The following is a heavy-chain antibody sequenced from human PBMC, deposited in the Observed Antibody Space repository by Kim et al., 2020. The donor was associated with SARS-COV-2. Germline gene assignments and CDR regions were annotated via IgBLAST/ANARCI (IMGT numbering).Heavy chain of an antibody. CDR1: GYTFTGYY. Sequence: ASVKVSCKASGYTFTGYYMHWVRQAPGQGLEWMGWINPNSGGTNYAQKFQGRVTMTRDTSISTAYMELSRLRSDDTAVYYCARVGAMGWELLNYYYYGMDVWGQGTTVTVSS. CDR3: ARVGAMGWELLNYYYYGMDV. V-gene: IGHV1-2*02. J-gene: IGHJ6*02. D-gene: IGHD1-26*01. CDR2: INPNSGGT.